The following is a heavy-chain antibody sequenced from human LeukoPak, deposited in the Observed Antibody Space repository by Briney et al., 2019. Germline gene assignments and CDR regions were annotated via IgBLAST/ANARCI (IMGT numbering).Heavy chain of an antibody. CDR3: ARDSGNFHYDMDV. CDR2: KFSHDGTT. CDR1: GYSFNSHH. V-gene: IGHV1-46*02. Sequence: ASVKVSCKTSGYSFNSHHVHWVRQAPGQGLEWMGVKFSHDGTTSYTQNFQGRLTMTRDTSTSTDYMELSSLRSEDTAVYYCARDSGNFHYDMDVWGQGTTVIVSS. J-gene: IGHJ6*02. D-gene: IGHD3-10*01.